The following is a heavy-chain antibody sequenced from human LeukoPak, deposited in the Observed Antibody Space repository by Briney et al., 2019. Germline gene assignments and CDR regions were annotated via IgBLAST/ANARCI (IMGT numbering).Heavy chain of an antibody. CDR2: IYYSGST. J-gene: IGHJ4*02. D-gene: IGHD2-15*01. CDR1: GGSIGSYY. Sequence: PSETLSLTCTVSGGSIGSYYWSWIRQPPGKGLEWIGYIYYSGSTNYNPSLKSRVTISVDTSKNQFSLKLSSVTAADTAVYYCARVTIGVVVVAALDYFDYWGQGTLVTVSS. V-gene: IGHV4-59*01. CDR3: ARVTIGVVVVAALDYFDY.